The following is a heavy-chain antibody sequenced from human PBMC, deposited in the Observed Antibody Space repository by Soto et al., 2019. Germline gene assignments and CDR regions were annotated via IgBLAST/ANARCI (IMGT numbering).Heavy chain of an antibody. CDR2: INPKFGDT. J-gene: IGHJ6*02. Sequence: QVQLVQSGAEVKEPGDSVRVSCEASGYTFTAYYIHWVRQAPGQGLEWMGWINPKFGDTTYAQDFQGRLTLTRDMSISTVCMDLSRLTFDDTAIYYCARNMDYYYGPGSGNGHGVWGQGTTVNVFS. CDR1: GYTFTAYY. CDR3: ARNMDYYYGPGSGNGHGV. D-gene: IGHD3-10*01. V-gene: IGHV1-2*02.